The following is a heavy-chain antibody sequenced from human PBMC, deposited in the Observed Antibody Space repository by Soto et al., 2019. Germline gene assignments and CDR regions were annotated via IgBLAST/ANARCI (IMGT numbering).Heavy chain of an antibody. Sequence: GGSLRLSCAASGFTFSSYAMSWVRQAPGKGLEWVSAISGSGGSTYYADSVKGRFTIPRDNSKNTLYLQMNSRRAEDTAVYYCARGSGDFDYWGQGTLVTISS. V-gene: IGHV3-23*01. D-gene: IGHD3-10*01. CDR2: ISGSGGST. CDR3: ARGSGDFDY. CDR1: GFTFSSYA. J-gene: IGHJ4*02.